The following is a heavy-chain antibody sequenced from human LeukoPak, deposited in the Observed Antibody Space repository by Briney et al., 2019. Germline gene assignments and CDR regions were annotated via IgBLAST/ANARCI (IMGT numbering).Heavy chain of an antibody. CDR2: ITSISTYT. CDR3: ARDPYSGTYGDTYYYYMDV. D-gene: IGHD1-26*01. Sequence: PGGSLRLSCAASGFSFSSYNMIWVRQTPWKGLEWVSSITSISTYTFYADSVKGRFTISRDNARNSLYLQMNSLRAEDTAVYYCARDPYSGTYGDTYYYYMDVWGKGTTVTISS. V-gene: IGHV3-21*01. CDR1: GFSFSSYN. J-gene: IGHJ6*03.